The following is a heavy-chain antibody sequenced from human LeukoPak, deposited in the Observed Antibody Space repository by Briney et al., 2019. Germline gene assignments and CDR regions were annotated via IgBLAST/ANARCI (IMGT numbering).Heavy chain of an antibody. CDR3: AIGRTTGSDY. J-gene: IGHJ4*02. D-gene: IGHD4-17*01. Sequence: GGSLRLSCAASGFTFSSYSMNWVRQAPGKGLEWVSYISSSSSTIYYADSVKGRFTISRDNAKNSLYLQMNSLRAEDTAVYYCAIGRTTGSDYWGQGTLVTVSS. CDR2: ISSSSSTI. CDR1: GFTFSSYS. V-gene: IGHV3-48*01.